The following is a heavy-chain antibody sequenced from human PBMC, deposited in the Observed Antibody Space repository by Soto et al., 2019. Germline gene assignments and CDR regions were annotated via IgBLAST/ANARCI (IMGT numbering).Heavy chain of an antibody. V-gene: IGHV4-39*01. D-gene: IGHD6-13*01. CDR1: GGSISSSSYY. Sequence: QLQLQESGPGLVKPSETLSLTCTVSGGSISSSSYYWGWIRQPPGKGLEWIGSIYYSGSTYYNPSLKSRVTISVDTSKNQFSLKLSSVTAADTAVYYCARLSYSSSPHDYWGQGTLVTVSS. CDR2: IYYSGST. CDR3: ARLSYSSSPHDY. J-gene: IGHJ4*02.